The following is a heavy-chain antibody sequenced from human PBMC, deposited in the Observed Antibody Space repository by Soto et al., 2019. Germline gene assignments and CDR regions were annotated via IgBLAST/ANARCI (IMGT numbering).Heavy chain of an antibody. CDR1: GGSISSYY. J-gene: IGHJ6*02. V-gene: IGHV4-59*01. Sequence: PSETLSLTCTVSGGSISSYYWSWIRQPPGKGLEWIGYIYYSGSTYYNPSLKSRVTISVDTSKNQSSLKLSSVTAADTAVYYCARVVSGSMDVWGQGTTVTVSS. CDR3: ARVVSGSMDV. CDR2: IYYSGST. D-gene: IGHD5-12*01.